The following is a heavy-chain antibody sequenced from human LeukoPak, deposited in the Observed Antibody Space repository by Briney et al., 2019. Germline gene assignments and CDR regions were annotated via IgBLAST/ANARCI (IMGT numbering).Heavy chain of an antibody. CDR2: IDWEDDT. CDR1: GFSLSTSQMR. Sequence: SGPALVKPTQTLTLTCTFSGFSLSTSQMRVSWIRQPPGKALEWLARIDWEDDTFYSTSLKTRLTISQDTSKNQVVLTMTNMDPVDTATYYCARTDPFPAAAGWYYFDSWGQGTLVTVSS. CDR3: ARTDPFPAAAGWYYFDS. J-gene: IGHJ4*02. V-gene: IGHV2-70*04. D-gene: IGHD6-13*01.